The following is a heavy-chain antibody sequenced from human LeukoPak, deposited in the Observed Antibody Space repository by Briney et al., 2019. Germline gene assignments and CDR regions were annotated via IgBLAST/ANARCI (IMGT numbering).Heavy chain of an antibody. CDR3: ARARGYSSGFDC. V-gene: IGHV2-70*04. D-gene: IGHD6-19*01. Sequence: SGPTLVNPTQTLTLTCTFSGFSLSTSGMRVSWIRQPPGKALEWLARIDWDDDKFYSTSLKTRLTTSKDTSKNQVVLTMTNMDPVDTATYYCARARGYSSGFDCWGQGTLVTVSS. CDR1: GFSLSTSGMR. CDR2: IDWDDDK. J-gene: IGHJ4*02.